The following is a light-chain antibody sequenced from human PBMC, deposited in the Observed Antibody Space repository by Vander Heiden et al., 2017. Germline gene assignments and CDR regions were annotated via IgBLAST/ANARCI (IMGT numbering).Light chain of an antibody. CDR2: AAA. V-gene: IGKV3-15*01. J-gene: IGKJ4*01. CDR1: QSSENT. CDR3: QQYNNWPFT. Sequence: VMTLSPAPLSLSPGEKVTRSCRARQSSENTVAWYQQKPGQAPRLLIDAAATRATGIPGRFRGSGSETEFSLTISSLQSEDFAVYFCQQYNNWPFTFGGVTKVEI.